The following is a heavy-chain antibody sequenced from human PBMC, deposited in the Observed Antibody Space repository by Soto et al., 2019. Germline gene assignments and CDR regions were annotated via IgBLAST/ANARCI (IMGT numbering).Heavy chain of an antibody. D-gene: IGHD6-19*01. CDR1: GFTFSSYW. CDR3: ARSGYSSGWYERGGFYFDY. CDR2: IKQDGSEK. Sequence: EVQLVESGGGLVQPGGSLRLSCAASGFTFSSYWMSWVRQAPGKGLEWVANIKQDGSEKYYVDSVKGRFTISRDNAKNSLYLQMNSLRAEDTAVYYCARSGYSSGWYERGGFYFDYWGQGTLVTVSS. J-gene: IGHJ4*02. V-gene: IGHV3-7*03.